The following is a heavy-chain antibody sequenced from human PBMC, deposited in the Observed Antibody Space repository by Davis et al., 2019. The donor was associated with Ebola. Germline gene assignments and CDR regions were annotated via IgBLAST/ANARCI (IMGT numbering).Heavy chain of an antibody. CDR3: ARQSPSITLFGVIIGGYGLDV. D-gene: IGHD3-3*01. J-gene: IGHJ6*02. CDR2: IYYSGST. V-gene: IGHV4-39*01. CDR1: GGSISSSSYY. Sequence: MPSETLSLTCTVSGGSISSSSYYWGWIRQPPGRGLEWIGSIYYSGSTYYNPSLKSRVTISVDTSKNQFSLKLSSVTAADTAVYYCARQSPSITLFGVIIGGYGLDVWGQGTTVTVSS.